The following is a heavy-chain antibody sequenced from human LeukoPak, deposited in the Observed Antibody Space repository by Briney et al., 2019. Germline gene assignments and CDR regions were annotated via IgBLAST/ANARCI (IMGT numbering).Heavy chain of an antibody. Sequence: GGSLRLSCAASGFTFSTYSMNWVRQAPGKGLEWVSYISSDSGHIYYADSVKGRFTISRDNAKDSLYLQMSSLRDEDTAVYYCARDRLYAFDIWGQGTMVTVAS. CDR2: ISSDSGHI. D-gene: IGHD4/OR15-4a*01. V-gene: IGHV3-48*02. J-gene: IGHJ3*02. CDR3: ARDRLYAFDI. CDR1: GFTFSTYS.